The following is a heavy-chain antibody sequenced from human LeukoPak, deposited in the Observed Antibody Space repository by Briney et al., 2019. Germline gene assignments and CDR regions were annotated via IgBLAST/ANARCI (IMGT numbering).Heavy chain of an antibody. CDR2: IVSKTSGGTV. Sequence: GGSLRLSCAASGFTFTSAWVSWVRQAPGKGLECVGRIVSKTSGGTVEYAAPVKGRFTISRDDSTDTVYLQMNSLKSEDTAVYYCIADTSESSAYPFDYWGQGTLVTVSS. V-gene: IGHV3-15*04. D-gene: IGHD3-22*01. CDR3: IADTSESSAYPFDY. J-gene: IGHJ4*02. CDR1: GFTFTSAW.